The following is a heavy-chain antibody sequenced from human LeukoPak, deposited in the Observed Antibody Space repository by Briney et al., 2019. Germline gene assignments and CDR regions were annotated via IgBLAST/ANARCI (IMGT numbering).Heavy chain of an antibody. D-gene: IGHD5-12*01. Sequence: PSETLSLTCTVSGGSISTYYWNWIRQPPGKGLEWIGYIYYSGSTKYDPSLKTGVTISLEPPKNQFSLKLSSVNAAETAVYCCARGDVVATAPDPWGQGTLVTVCS. CDR1: GGSISTYY. J-gene: IGHJ5*02. CDR3: ARGDVVATAPDP. V-gene: IGHV4-59*08. CDR2: IYYSGST.